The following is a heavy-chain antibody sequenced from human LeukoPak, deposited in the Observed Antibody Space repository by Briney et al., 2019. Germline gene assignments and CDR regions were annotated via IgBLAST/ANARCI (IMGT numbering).Heavy chain of an antibody. V-gene: IGHV1-69*05. CDR1: GGTFTRHA. Sequence: ASVKVSCKASGGTFTRHAVNWVRQAPGQGLEWMGEIIPIFGTAEYAQKFQGRLTITTDESTGTAYMEVSSLRFEDTAVYFCAICPSGTGWFDPWGQGTLVTVSS. CDR2: IIPIFGTA. D-gene: IGHD1-1*01. CDR3: AICPSGTGWFDP. J-gene: IGHJ5*02.